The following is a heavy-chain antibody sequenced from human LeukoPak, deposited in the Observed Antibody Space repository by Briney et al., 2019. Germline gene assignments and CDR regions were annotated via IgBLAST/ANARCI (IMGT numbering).Heavy chain of an antibody. CDR2: ISGSGGST. Sequence: GGSLRLSCAASGFTFSSYGMSWVRQAPGKGLEWVSAISGSGGSTYYADSVKGRFTISRDNSKNTLYLQMNSLRAEDTAVYYCAKDSYYDSSGYFDYWGQGTLVTVSS. J-gene: IGHJ4*02. D-gene: IGHD3-22*01. CDR3: AKDSYYDSSGYFDY. CDR1: GFTFSSYG. V-gene: IGHV3-23*01.